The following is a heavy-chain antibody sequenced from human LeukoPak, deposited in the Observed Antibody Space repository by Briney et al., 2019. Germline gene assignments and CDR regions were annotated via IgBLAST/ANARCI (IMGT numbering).Heavy chain of an antibody. CDR1: GFTFSNAW. CDR3: TPRPYRDCSSTSCSSYYYMDV. D-gene: IGHD2-2*01. J-gene: IGHJ6*03. Sequence: PGGSLRLSCAASGFTFSNAWMSWVRQAPGKGLEWVGRIKSKTDGGTTDYAAPVKGRFTISRDDSKNTLYLQMNSLKTEDTAVYYCTPRPYRDCSSTSCSSYYYMDVWGKGTTVTVSS. V-gene: IGHV3-15*01. CDR2: IKSKTDGGTT.